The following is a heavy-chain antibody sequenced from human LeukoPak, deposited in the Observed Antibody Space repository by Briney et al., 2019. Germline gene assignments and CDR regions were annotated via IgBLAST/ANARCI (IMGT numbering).Heavy chain of an antibody. CDR2: IYYSGST. CDR3: ARDIVVVPAATYNWFDP. Sequence: SETLSLTCTVSGGSISSYYWSWIRQPPGKGLEWIGYIYYSGSTNYNPSLKSRVTISVDTSKNQFSLKLSSVTAADTTVYYCARDIVVVPAATYNWFDPWGQGTLVTVSS. V-gene: IGHV4-59*01. CDR1: GGSISSYY. D-gene: IGHD2-2*01. J-gene: IGHJ5*02.